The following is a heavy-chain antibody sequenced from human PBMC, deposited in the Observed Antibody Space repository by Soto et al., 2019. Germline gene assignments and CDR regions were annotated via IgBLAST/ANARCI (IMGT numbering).Heavy chain of an antibody. D-gene: IGHD4-17*01. CDR3: ARDQVDYGDYYYYGMDV. CDR2: IYYSGST. Sequence: SETLSLTCTVSGGSISSGGYYWSWIRQHPGKGLEWIGYIYYSGSTYYNPSLKSRVTISVDTSKNQFSLKLSSVTAADTAVYYCARDQVDYGDYYYYGMDVWGQGTTVTVSS. J-gene: IGHJ6*02. V-gene: IGHV4-31*03. CDR1: GGSISSGGYY.